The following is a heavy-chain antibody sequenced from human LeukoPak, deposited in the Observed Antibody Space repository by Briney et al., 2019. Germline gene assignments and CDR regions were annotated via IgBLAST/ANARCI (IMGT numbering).Heavy chain of an antibody. Sequence: ASVKVSCKASGYTFTGYYMHWVRQAPGQGLEWMGWINPNSGGTNYAQKFQGRVTMTRDTSISTAYMELSRLRSDDTAVYYCARDRRGYSGYARGDFDYWGQGTLVTVSP. CDR2: INPNSGGT. V-gene: IGHV1-2*02. CDR1: GYTFTGYY. CDR3: ARDRRGYSGYARGDFDY. D-gene: IGHD5-12*01. J-gene: IGHJ4*02.